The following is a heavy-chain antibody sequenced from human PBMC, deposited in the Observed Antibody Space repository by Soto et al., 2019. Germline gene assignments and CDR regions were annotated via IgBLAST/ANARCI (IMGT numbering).Heavy chain of an antibody. D-gene: IGHD6-6*01. Sequence: QVQLVQSGAEVKKPGSSVKVSCKASGGTFSSYAISWVRQAPGQGLEWMGGIIPIFGTANYAQKFQGRVTITADQSTSTAYMELSSLRSEDTAVYYCAGGYSSSSNPLYYYYYYGMDVWGQGTTVTVSS. J-gene: IGHJ6*02. CDR2: IIPIFGTA. V-gene: IGHV1-69*01. CDR1: GGTFSSYA. CDR3: AGGYSSSSNPLYYYYYYGMDV.